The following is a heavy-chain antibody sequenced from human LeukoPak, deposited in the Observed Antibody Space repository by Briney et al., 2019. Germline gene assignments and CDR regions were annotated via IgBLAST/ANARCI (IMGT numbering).Heavy chain of an antibody. J-gene: IGHJ4*02. CDR1: VFTFSGAA. Sequence: PGRSLRLSCAASVFTFSGAAMHWVRQASGKGLEWVGRIRSKPNSYATAYAAAVKGRFTISRDDSKNTAYLQMNSLKTEDTAVYYCTRHSSSWGPMDDYWGQGTLVTVSS. V-gene: IGHV3-73*01. CDR3: TRHSSSWGPMDDY. CDR2: IRSKPNSYAT. D-gene: IGHD6-13*01.